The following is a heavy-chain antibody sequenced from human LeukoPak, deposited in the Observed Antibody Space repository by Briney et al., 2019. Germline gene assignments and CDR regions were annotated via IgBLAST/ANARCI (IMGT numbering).Heavy chain of an antibody. V-gene: IGHV3-7*01. CDR1: GFTLRIYW. D-gene: IGHD1-26*01. CDR2: IKHVVSQT. Sequence: GGSLRPSCTPSGFTLRIYWMSWVRQAPGKVLEWLANIKHVVSQTYYVDSVKGPFTIPTENAKNSLDLQMNRLRAEDTAVYYCARDIVGTKWGQGTLVSVSS. J-gene: IGHJ4*02. CDR3: ARDIVGTK.